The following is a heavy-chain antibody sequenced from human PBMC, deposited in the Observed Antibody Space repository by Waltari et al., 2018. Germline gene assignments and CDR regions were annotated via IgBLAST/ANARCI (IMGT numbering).Heavy chain of an antibody. CDR3: ASLVGATARYFDY. J-gene: IGHJ4*02. D-gene: IGHD1-26*01. Sequence: QVQLQESGPGLVKPSETLSLTCAVSGYSISSGYYWGWIRQPPGKGLEWIGSIYHSGSTYYNPSLKSRVTISVDTSKNQFSLKLSSVTGADTAVYYCASLVGATARYFDYWGQGTLVTVSS. CDR1: GYSISSGYY. CDR2: IYHSGST. V-gene: IGHV4-38-2*01.